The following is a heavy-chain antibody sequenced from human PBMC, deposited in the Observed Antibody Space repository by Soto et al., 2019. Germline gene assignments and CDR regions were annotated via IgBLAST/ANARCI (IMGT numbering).Heavy chain of an antibody. CDR3: AGSYRYTFFFDF. CDR2: ISGSGGST. J-gene: IGHJ4*02. V-gene: IGHV3-23*01. CDR1: WGTFGSYG. D-gene: IGHD3-16*02. Sequence: FIRLRSAAFWGTFGSYGGRGVIKKKGKGLEGVSAISGSGGSTYYADSVKGRFTISRDTSKNTLYLQMNSLRADFMFFSYCAGSYRYTFFFDFWGQRSFVTV.